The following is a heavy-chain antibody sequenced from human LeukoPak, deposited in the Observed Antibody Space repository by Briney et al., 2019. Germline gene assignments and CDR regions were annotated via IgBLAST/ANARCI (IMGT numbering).Heavy chain of an antibody. CDR2: IKHDGSES. V-gene: IGHV3-7*01. D-gene: IGHD2-21*01. CDR1: GFTFSSSW. J-gene: IGHJ4*02. CDR3: AKNGHSRDN. Sequence: GGSLRLSCAASGFTFSSSWMSWVRQVPGKGLEWVANIKHDGSESHHVDSVRGRFTISRDNAKNSLYLQMNSLRAEDTAVYYCAKNGHSRDNWGQGTLVTVSS.